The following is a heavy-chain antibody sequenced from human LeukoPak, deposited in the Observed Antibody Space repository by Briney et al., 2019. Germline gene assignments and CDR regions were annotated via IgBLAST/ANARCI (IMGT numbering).Heavy chain of an antibody. Sequence: QSGGSLRLSCAASGFTFSSDAMSWVRQTPGKGLEWVSTISGSSDSAYYADSVKGRFTISRDTSKNTMYLQMNSLRAEDTAVYYCARAPPNDYDNNDYYSSLDYWGQGTLVTVSS. CDR3: ARAPPNDYDNNDYYSSLDY. CDR1: GFTFSSDA. CDR2: ISGSSDSA. D-gene: IGHD3-22*01. V-gene: IGHV3-23*01. J-gene: IGHJ4*02.